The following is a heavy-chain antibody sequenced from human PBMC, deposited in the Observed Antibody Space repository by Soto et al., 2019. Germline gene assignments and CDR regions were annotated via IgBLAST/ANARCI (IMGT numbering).Heavy chain of an antibody. CDR1: GFTFSSSG. V-gene: IGHV3-30*18. D-gene: IGHD1-20*01. Sequence: PGGSLRLSCAASGFTFSSSGMHWVRQAPGKGLEWVAVISYDGSNKYYADSVKGRFTISRDNFRSTLYLQMNSLRAEDTAVYYCAKEIHSWNYFDYWGQGTLVTVAS. J-gene: IGHJ4*02. CDR3: AKEIHSWNYFDY. CDR2: ISYDGSNK.